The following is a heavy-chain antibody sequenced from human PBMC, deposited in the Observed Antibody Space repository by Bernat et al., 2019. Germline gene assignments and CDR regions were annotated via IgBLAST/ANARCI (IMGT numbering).Heavy chain of an antibody. CDR3: GRLPPQPNYFDP. Sequence: EVQLGQSGAEVKKPGESLKISCKASGYSFTNYWIGWVRQLPGKGLEWMGLIYPGDSDTRYSPAFLSQVTISADKSINTAYLQWNSLKTSDTAIYYCGRLPPQPNYFDPWGQGTLVTVSS. CDR1: GYSFTNYW. V-gene: IGHV5-51*01. CDR2: IYPGDSDT. D-gene: IGHD5-24*01. J-gene: IGHJ5*02.